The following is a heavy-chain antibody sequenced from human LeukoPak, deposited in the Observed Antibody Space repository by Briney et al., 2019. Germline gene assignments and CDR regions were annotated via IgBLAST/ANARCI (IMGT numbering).Heavy chain of an antibody. CDR2: ISSSDSTI. CDR3: ARVHAMAYYYGMDV. Sequence: GGSLRLSCAASGFTFSSYEMNWVRQAPGKGLEWVSYISSSDSTIYYADSVKGRFTISRDNAKNSLYLQMNSLRAEDTAVYYCARVHAMAYYYGMDVWGQGTTVTVSS. CDR1: GFTFSSYE. D-gene: IGHD5-24*01. J-gene: IGHJ6*02. V-gene: IGHV3-48*03.